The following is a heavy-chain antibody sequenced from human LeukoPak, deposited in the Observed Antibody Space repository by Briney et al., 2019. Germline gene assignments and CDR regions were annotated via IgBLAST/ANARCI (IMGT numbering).Heavy chain of an antibody. CDR2: INPNTGGT. J-gene: IGHJ4*02. CDR3: ARVHATGYFSLDLGY. CDR1: GYTFTSYY. Sequence: GASVKVSCKASGYTFTSYYMHWVRQAPGQGLEWMGWINPNTGGTKYAQKFQGRVTMTRDTSIGTAYMELSTVTSDDTAVYFCARVHATGYFSLDLGYWGQGTLVTVSS. D-gene: IGHD3-9*01. V-gene: IGHV1-2*02.